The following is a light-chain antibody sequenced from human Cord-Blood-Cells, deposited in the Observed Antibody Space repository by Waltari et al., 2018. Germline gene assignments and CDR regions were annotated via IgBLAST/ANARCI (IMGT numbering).Light chain of an antibody. CDR1: SSDVGGYNY. J-gene: IGLJ1*01. CDR3: SSYTSSSTYV. Sequence: QSALTQPASVSGSPGQSITIPCTGNSSDVGGYNYVSWYQQHPGKAPKLMIYDVSNRPSGVSNRFSGSKSGNTASLTISGLQAEDEADYYCSSYTSSSTYVFGTGTKVTVL. CDR2: DVS. V-gene: IGLV2-14*01.